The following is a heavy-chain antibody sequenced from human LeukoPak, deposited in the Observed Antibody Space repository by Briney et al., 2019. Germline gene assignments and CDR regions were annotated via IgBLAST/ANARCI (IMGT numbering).Heavy chain of an antibody. J-gene: IGHJ4*02. Sequence: GGSLRLSCAASGFTFSDCVMSWLRQAPGKGLEWVSYIADSSSYTNYADSVKGRFTISRDNAKNSLYLQMNSLRAEDTAVYYCARANDLIDYWGQGTLVTVSS. V-gene: IGHV3-11*05. CDR1: GFTFSDCV. CDR2: IADSSSYT. CDR3: ARANDLIDY.